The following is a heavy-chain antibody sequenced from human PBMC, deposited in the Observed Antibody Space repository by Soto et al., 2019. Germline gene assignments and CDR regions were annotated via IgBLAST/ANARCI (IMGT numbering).Heavy chain of an antibody. CDR1: GLTISGKKY. CDR2: LYDVDGS. D-gene: IGHD1-1*01. V-gene: IGHV3-53*01. Sequence: DVQLVESGGGLIQPGESLRLSCAAFGLTISGKKYVAWVRQAPGKGLEWVSALYDVDGSFYADSVTGRFTTSSDSSKTTVYLQMNDLRPHDTAVYYCAPWHEREHAFDVWGQGTTVTISS. CDR3: APWHEREHAFDV. J-gene: IGHJ3*01.